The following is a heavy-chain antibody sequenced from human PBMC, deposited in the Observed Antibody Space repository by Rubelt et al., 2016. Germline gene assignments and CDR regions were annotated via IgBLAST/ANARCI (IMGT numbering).Heavy chain of an antibody. V-gene: IGHV3-7*03. CDR3: ARDLRLRGWYFDL. CDR2: IQQDGSEK. CDR1: GFTFSSYW. Sequence: VQPGGSLRLSCAASGFTFSSYWMSWVRQAPGKGLEWVANIQQDGSEKYYVDFLKGRFTISRDNAKNSLYLQMNSLRAEDTAVYYCARDLRLRGWYFDLWGRGTLVTVSS. J-gene: IGHJ2*01. D-gene: IGHD4-17*01.